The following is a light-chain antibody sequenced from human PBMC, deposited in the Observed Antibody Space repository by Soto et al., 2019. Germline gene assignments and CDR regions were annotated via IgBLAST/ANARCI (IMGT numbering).Light chain of an antibody. V-gene: IGKV3-15*01. CDR1: QSVSSN. CDR2: AAS. CDR3: QQYNNWPWT. Sequence: VMTQSPATLSVSPGERATLSCRASQSVSSNLAWYQQEPGRSPRLLIYAASTRATGIPARFSGSGSGTEFTLTISRLQSEDFAVYYCQQYNNWPWTFGQGTKLEI. J-gene: IGKJ1*01.